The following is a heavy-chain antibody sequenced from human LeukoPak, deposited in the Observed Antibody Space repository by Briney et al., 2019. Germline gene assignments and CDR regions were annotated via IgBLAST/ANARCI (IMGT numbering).Heavy chain of an antibody. Sequence: PGGSLRLSCAASGFTFSSYEMNWVRQAPGKGLEWVSYISSSGSTIYYADSVKGRFTISRDNAKNSLYLQMNSLRAEDTAVYYCARDQCSSTSCYPGPYYYYMDVWGKGTTVTVSS. CDR2: ISSSGSTI. J-gene: IGHJ6*03. CDR3: ARDQCSSTSCYPGPYYYYMDV. D-gene: IGHD2-2*01. CDR1: GFTFSSYE. V-gene: IGHV3-48*03.